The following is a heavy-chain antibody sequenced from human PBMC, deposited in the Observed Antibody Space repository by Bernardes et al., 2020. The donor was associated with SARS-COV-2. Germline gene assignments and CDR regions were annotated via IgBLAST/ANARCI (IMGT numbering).Heavy chain of an antibody. Sequence: VEALAISCEDSGYSFTSHWIAWVRQMPGTGLEWMGTLYPGDYEPRYSPSFEGQVTISADESITTAYLQLSSLKASDTAMYYCARPEIYSGYEKWGQGTLVTVSS. CDR1: GYSFTSHW. CDR3: ARPEIYSGYEK. CDR2: LYPGDYEP. J-gene: IGHJ4*02. D-gene: IGHD5-12*01. V-gene: IGHV5-51*01.